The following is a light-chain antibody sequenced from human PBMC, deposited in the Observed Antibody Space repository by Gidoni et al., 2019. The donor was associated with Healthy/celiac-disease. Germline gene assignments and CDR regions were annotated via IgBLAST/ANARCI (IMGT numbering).Light chain of an antibody. CDR2: QDS. CDR1: QLGDKY. J-gene: IGLJ2*01. Sequence: SYELPQPPSVSVSPGQTASITCSGDQLGDKYACWYQQKPGQSPVLVIDQDSKRPSGIPERFSGSNSGNTATLTISGTQAMDEADYYCQAWDSTYVVFGGGTKLTVL. V-gene: IGLV3-1*01. CDR3: QAWDSTYVV.